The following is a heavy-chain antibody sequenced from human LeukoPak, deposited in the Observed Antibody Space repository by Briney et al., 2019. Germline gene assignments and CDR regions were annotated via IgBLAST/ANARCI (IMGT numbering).Heavy chain of an antibody. CDR2: ISYDGSNK. J-gene: IGHJ4*02. D-gene: IGHD3-10*01. Sequence: GGSLRLSCAASGFTFSSYAMHWVRQAPGKGLEWVAVISYDGSNKYYADSVKGRFTISRDNSKNTLYLQMNSLRAEDTAVYYCVGLGTNYYGLRWGQGTLVTVSS. V-gene: IGHV3-30-3*01. CDR1: GFTFSSYA. CDR3: VGLGTNYYGLR.